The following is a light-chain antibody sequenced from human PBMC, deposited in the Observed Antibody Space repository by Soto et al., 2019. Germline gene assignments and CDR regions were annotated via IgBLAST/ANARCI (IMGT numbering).Light chain of an antibody. CDR2: GAS. Sequence: EIVLTQSPGTLSLSPGERTTLSCRASQSISRYLAWYQQKPGQAPRLLIYGASNRATGIPDRFSGSGSGTDFTLTISRLEPEDFAVYYCQQYGSSGTFGQGTKGDI. V-gene: IGKV3-20*01. CDR1: QSISRY. J-gene: IGKJ1*01. CDR3: QQYGSSGT.